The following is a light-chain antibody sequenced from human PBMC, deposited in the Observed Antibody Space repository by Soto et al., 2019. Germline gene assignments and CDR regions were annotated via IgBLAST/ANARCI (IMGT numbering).Light chain of an antibody. J-gene: IGLJ2*01. CDR2: DVT. V-gene: IGLV2-11*01. Sequence: QSALTKPRSVYGSHGQSVTISCTGTSSDVGGYDYVSWYQHHPGNAPKLIIYDVTKRPSGVPNHFSGSKSANTASLTISGLKGEYEADYYCCSYAGSYTPVVVGGGTKVTVL. CDR1: SSDVGGYDY. CDR3: CSYAGSYTPVV.